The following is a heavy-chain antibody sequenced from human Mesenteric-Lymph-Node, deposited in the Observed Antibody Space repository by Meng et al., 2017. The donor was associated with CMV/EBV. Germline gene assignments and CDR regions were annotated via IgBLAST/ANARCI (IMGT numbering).Heavy chain of an antibody. D-gene: IGHD6-25*01. CDR3: ARGRSGRLLWYFDL. Sequence: CAVYGGYFSGYEGSWIRQAPGKGLEWIGEINHSGRTNYKPSLKSRVTISVDTSKNQFSLKLSSVTAADTAVYYCARGRSGRLLWYFDLWGRGTLVTSPQ. J-gene: IGHJ2*01. V-gene: IGHV4-34*01. CDR1: GGYFSGYE. CDR2: INHSGRT.